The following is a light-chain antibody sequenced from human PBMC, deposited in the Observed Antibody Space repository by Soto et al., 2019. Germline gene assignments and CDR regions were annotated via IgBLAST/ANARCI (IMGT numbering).Light chain of an antibody. CDR3: QQRSNWAWT. CDR2: DAS. Sequence: ALPHSPGTLSSSPLERATLSCSASQSVSSYLAWYQQKPGQAPRLLIYDASNRATGIPARFSGSGSGTDFTLTISSLEPEDFAVYYCQQRSNWAWTFGQGTKVDIK. J-gene: IGKJ1*01. V-gene: IGKV3-11*01. CDR1: QSVSSY.